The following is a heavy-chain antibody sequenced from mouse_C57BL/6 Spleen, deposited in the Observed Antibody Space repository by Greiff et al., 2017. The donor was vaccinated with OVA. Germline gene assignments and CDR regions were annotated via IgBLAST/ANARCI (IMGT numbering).Heavy chain of an antibody. CDR1: GYTFTSYW. V-gene: IGHV1-69*01. CDR3: ARKLGRGGFAY. CDR2: IDPSDSYT. Sequence: QVHVKQPGAELVMPGASVKLSCKASGYTFTSYWMHWVKQRPGQGLEWIGEIDPSDSYTNYNQKFKGKSTLTVDKSSSTAYMQLSSLTSEDSAVYYCARKLGRGGFAYWGQGTLVTVSA. D-gene: IGHD4-1*01. J-gene: IGHJ3*01.